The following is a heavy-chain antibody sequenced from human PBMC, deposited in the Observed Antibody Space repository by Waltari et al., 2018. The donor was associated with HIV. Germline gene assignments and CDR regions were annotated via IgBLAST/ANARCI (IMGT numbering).Heavy chain of an antibody. D-gene: IGHD1-7*01. CDR3: ARDRNNWNSGYYYYYGMDV. CDR1: GYTFTSYG. V-gene: IGHV1-18*01. J-gene: IGHJ6*02. CDR2: ISAYHGNT. Sequence: QVQLVQSGAEVKKPGASVKVSCKASGYTFTSYGLSWVRQAPGQGLEWMGWISAYHGNTNYAQKLQGRVTMTTDTSTSTAYMELRSLRSDDTAVYYCARDRNNWNSGYYYYYGMDVWGQGTTVTVSS.